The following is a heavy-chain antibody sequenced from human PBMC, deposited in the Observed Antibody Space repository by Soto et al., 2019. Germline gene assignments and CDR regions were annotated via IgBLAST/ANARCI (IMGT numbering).Heavy chain of an antibody. V-gene: IGHV3-9*01. CDR1: GFIFDGYA. D-gene: IGHD3-3*01. CDR3: VKDVGSRHYDFTNFDS. Sequence: ALRLSCISSGFIFDGYAIHWVRQVPGKCLEWVSGIDWNRATTGYADSGKGRFTLSRDNARNSVLLQMNSLRSEDTARYYCVKDVGSRHYDFTNFDSWGQGALVTVSS. J-gene: IGHJ4*02. CDR2: IDWNRATT.